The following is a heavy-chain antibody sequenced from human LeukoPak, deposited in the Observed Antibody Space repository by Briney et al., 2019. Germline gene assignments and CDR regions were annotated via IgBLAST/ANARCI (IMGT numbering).Heavy chain of an antibody. J-gene: IGHJ5*02. V-gene: IGHV3-74*01. CDR2: INSDGSST. Sequence: GGSLRLSCAASGFTFSSYWMHWVRQAPGKGLVWVSRINSDGSSTSYADSVKGRFTISRDNSKNTLYLQMNSLRAEDTAVYYCAKVYDNQLLFNWFDPWGQGTLVTVSS. CDR3: AKVYDNQLLFNWFDP. D-gene: IGHD2-2*01. CDR1: GFTFSSYW.